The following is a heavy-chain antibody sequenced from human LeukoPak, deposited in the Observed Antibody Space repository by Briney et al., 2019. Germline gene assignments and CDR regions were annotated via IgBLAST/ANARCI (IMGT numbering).Heavy chain of an antibody. CDR2: ISNSGGST. CDR3: ARDLFPYSSSWLPYYFDY. V-gene: IGHV3-23*01. Sequence: GGSLRLSCAASGFTFSSYAMTWVRQAPGKGQEWVSSISNSGGSTYYADSVKGRFTVSRDNSKNTLYLQVSSLRAEDTAVYYCARDLFPYSSSWLPYYFDYWGQGTLVTVSS. CDR1: GFTFSSYA. D-gene: IGHD6-13*01. J-gene: IGHJ4*02.